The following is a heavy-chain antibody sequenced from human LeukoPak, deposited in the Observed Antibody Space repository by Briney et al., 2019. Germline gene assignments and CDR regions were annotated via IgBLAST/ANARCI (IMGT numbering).Heavy chain of an antibody. V-gene: IGHV3-23*01. CDR2: ISDSGSST. CDR3: VRDRYYSFDQ. D-gene: IGHD1-26*01. J-gene: IGHJ4*02. Sequence: GGSLRLSCAASGFTFSSYVMSWVRQAPGKGLEWVTAISDSGSSTFFADSVKGRFTISRDNSRNTLYLQMNSLRDEDTAVYYCVRDRYYSFDQWGQGTVVTVSS. CDR1: GFTFSSYV.